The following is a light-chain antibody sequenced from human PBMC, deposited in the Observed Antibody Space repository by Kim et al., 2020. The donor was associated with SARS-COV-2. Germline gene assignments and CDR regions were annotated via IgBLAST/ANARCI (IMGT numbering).Light chain of an antibody. CDR2: AAS. CDR3: QQYFSTPPLT. V-gene: IGKV1-NL1*01. CDR1: QDISNS. J-gene: IGKJ4*01. Sequence: SVGDRVTITCRASQDISNSLVWYQQKPGKAPKLLLYAASRLEGGVPSRFSGSGSGADYTLTISSLQPEDFATYYCQQYFSTPPLTFGGGTKVDIK.